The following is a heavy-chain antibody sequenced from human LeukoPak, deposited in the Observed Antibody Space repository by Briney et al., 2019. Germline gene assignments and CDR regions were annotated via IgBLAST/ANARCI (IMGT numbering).Heavy chain of an antibody. V-gene: IGHV3-30*04. J-gene: IGHJ4*02. CDR3: ARDTSRMELNY. Sequence: GGSLRLSCAASGFTFSSYAMHWVRQAPGKGLEWVAVISYDGSNKYYADSVKGRFTISRDNSKNTLYLQVNSLRAEDTAVYYCARDTSRMELNYWGQGTLVTVSS. D-gene: IGHD4/OR15-4a*01. CDR1: GFTFSSYA. CDR2: ISYDGSNK.